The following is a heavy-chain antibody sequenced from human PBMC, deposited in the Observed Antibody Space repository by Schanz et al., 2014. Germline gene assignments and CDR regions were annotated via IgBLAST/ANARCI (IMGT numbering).Heavy chain of an antibody. Sequence: LQLVESGGGVVQPGRSLRLSCAASGFTFSSYAMSWVRQAPGKGLEWVSAISGSGGDTYYADSVKGRFTISRDKSKNTLSLQMNSLRAEDAAVDYCAKVQLLSYYFDYWGQGTLVTVSS. D-gene: IGHD2-2*01. J-gene: IGHJ4*02. CDR1: GFTFSSYA. V-gene: IGHV3-23*04. CDR3: AKVQLLSYYFDY. CDR2: ISGSGGDT.